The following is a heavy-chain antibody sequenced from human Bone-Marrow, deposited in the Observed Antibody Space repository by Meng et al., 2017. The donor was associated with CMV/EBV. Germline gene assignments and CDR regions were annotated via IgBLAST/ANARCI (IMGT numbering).Heavy chain of an antibody. Sequence: GGSLRLSCAASGFTFSSYGMHWVRQAPGKGLEWVAFIRYDGSNKYYADSVKGRFTISRDNSKNTLYLQTNSLRAEDTAVDYCAKVGASCSSTSCYRDYYYGMDVWGQGTKVTV. CDR2: IRYDGSNK. J-gene: IGHJ6*02. D-gene: IGHD2-2*02. CDR1: GFTFSSYG. V-gene: IGHV3-30*02. CDR3: AKVGASCSSTSCYRDYYYGMDV.